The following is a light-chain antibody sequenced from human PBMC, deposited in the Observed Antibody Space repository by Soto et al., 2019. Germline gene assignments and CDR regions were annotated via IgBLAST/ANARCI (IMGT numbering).Light chain of an antibody. CDR1: HNIRNH. Sequence: VVLAQSPATLSVSPGETVTLSCRASHNIRNHLAWYQHKPSQAPRLLISYASSGATGVPGRFSGSGSGTEFALTISSLQSEDSAVYYCQHFYNWPVTFGGGTKVDIK. V-gene: IGKV3-15*01. J-gene: IGKJ4*01. CDR3: QHFYNWPVT. CDR2: YAS.